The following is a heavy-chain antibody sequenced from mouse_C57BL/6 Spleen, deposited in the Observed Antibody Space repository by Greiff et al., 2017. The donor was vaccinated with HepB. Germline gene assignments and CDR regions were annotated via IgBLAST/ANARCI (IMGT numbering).Heavy chain of an antibody. J-gene: IGHJ2*01. V-gene: IGHV5-9-1*02. Sequence: EVKVEESGEGLVKPGGSLKLSCAASGFTFSSYAMSWVRQTPEKRLEWVAYISSGGDYIYYADTLKGRFTISRDNARNTLYLHMSSLKSEDTARYYCTRGYPFDYWGQGTTLTVSS. CDR2: ISSGGDYI. D-gene: IGHD1-2*01. CDR3: TRGYPFDY. CDR1: GFTFSSYA.